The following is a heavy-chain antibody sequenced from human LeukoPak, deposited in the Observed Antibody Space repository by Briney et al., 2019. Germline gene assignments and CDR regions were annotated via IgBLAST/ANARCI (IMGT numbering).Heavy chain of an antibody. Sequence: GGSLRLSCAASGFTFSSYSMNWVRQAPGKGLEWVSSISSSSSYIYYADSVKGRFTISRDNAKNPLYLQMNSLRAEDTAVYYCARDVHPLSFDPWGQGTLVTVSS. CDR2: ISSSSSYI. D-gene: IGHD1-1*01. CDR3: ARDVHPLSFDP. J-gene: IGHJ5*02. V-gene: IGHV3-21*01. CDR1: GFTFSSYS.